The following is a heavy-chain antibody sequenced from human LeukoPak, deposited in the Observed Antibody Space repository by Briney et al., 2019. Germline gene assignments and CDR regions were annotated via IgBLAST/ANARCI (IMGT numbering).Heavy chain of an antibody. D-gene: IGHD3-10*01. J-gene: IGHJ4*02. CDR3: AKDFVGGQSMVRGAPIY. V-gene: IGHV3-30*18. Sequence: GGSLRLSCAASGFTFSSYGMHWVCQAPGKGLEWVAVISYDGSNKYYADSVKGRFTISRDNSKNTLYLQMNSLRAEDTAVYYCAKDFVGGQSMVRGAPIYWGQGTLVTVSS. CDR1: GFTFSSYG. CDR2: ISYDGSNK.